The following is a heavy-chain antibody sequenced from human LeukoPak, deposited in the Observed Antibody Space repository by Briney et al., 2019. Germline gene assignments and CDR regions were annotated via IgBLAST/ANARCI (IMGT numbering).Heavy chain of an antibody. CDR1: GFTFSNFW. CDR3: ARIQGSSWSVGDH. J-gene: IGHJ4*02. V-gene: IGHV3-74*01. CDR2: MNGEGSST. Sequence: GGSLRLSCGASGFTFSNFWMSWDRQAPGKGLVWVSGMNGEGSSTSYADYVKGGFTSSRDNAKNTLYLQMNSLRAGDAAVYYGARIQGSSWSVGDHWGQGTLVTVSS. D-gene: IGHD6-13*01.